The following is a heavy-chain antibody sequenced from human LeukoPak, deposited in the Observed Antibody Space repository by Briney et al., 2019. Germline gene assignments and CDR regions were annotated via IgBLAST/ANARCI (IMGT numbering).Heavy chain of an antibody. CDR1: GYTLTELS. V-gene: IGHV1-24*01. Sequence: ASVKVSCKVSGYTLTELSMHWVRQAPGKGLEWMGGFDPEDGETIYAQKFQGRVTMTEDTSTDTAYIELSSLRSEDTAVYYCATSSSIAVAPRYFDYWGQGTLVTVSS. J-gene: IGHJ4*02. D-gene: IGHD6-19*01. CDR2: FDPEDGET. CDR3: ATSSSIAVAPRYFDY.